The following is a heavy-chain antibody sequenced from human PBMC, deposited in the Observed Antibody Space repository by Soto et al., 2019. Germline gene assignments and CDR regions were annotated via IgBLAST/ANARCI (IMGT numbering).Heavy chain of an antibody. CDR3: ASRDPGTSVDY. V-gene: IGHV4-4*02. CDR1: CCSFTSNNW. CDR2: IYRTGST. J-gene: IGHJ4*02. D-gene: IGHD1-7*01. Sequence: SETLSLTCAVSCCSFTSNNWWTWVRQPPGQGLEWIGEIYRTGSTNYNPSLKSRVTISLDKSENQFSLKVTSLTAADTAVYYCASRDPGTSVDYWGQGTLVTVSS.